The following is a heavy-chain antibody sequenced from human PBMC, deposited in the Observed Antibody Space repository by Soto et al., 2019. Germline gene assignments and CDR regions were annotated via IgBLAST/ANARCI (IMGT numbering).Heavy chain of an antibody. D-gene: IGHD3-10*01. V-gene: IGHV1-18*01. CDR1: GYTVANYH. CDR2: ISVYNGNT. CDR3: ARDSSFYATGN. J-gene: IGHJ4*02. Sequence: QVQLVQSGAQVKKPGASVKVSCKASGYTVANYHISWVRQAPGQGLEWMGWISVYNGNTNDAQKFQDRVTLTTDTSTRSSSMALRSLRSDATAVYYCARDSSFYATGNWGPGTLVTVSS.